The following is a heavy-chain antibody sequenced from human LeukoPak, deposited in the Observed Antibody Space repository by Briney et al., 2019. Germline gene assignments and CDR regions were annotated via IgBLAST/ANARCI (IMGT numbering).Heavy chain of an antibody. CDR3: ARAVMVRGVITYYFDY. Sequence: PSETLSLTCTVSGGSISSYYWSWIRQPPGKGLEWIGYIYYSGSTNYNPSLKSRVTISVDTSKNQFSLKLSSVTAADTAVYYCARAVMVRGVITYYFDYWGQGTLVTVSS. D-gene: IGHD3-10*01. CDR1: GGSISSYY. CDR2: IYYSGST. V-gene: IGHV4-59*12. J-gene: IGHJ4*02.